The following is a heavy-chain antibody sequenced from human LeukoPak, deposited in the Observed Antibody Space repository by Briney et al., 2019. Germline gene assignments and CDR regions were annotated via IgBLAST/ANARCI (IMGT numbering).Heavy chain of an antibody. J-gene: IGHJ4*02. CDR1: GGSISSYY. CDR3: AATVAGSRCFDY. V-gene: IGHV4-59*08. Sequence: SETLSLTCTVSGGSISSYYWSWIRQPPGKGLEWIGYIYYSGTTNYNPSLKSRVTISVDTSKNQLSLKLTSLTAADTAVFYCAATVAGSRCFDYWGQGTLVTVSS. D-gene: IGHD3-22*01. CDR2: IYYSGTT.